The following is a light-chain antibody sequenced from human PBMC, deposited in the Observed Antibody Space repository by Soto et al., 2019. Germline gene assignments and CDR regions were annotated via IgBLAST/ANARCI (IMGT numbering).Light chain of an antibody. J-gene: IGKJ1*01. CDR1: QSVSSSY. V-gene: IGKV3-20*01. Sequence: EIVLTQSPGTLSLSPGERATLSCRSSQSVSSSYLAWYQQKPGQAPRLLIYDVSSRATGIPDRFSGSGSGTDFTLTISRLEPEDIAVYYCQQYGSSPTFGQGTKVEIK. CDR2: DVS. CDR3: QQYGSSPT.